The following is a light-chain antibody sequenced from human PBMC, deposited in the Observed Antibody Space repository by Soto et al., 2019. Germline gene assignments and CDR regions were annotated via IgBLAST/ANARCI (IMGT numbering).Light chain of an antibody. CDR3: AAWDDSLNGRV. CDR2: RNN. CDR1: SSNIGKNG. J-gene: IGLJ3*02. V-gene: IGLV1-36*01. Sequence: QPVLTQPPSVSGAPRQRVTVSCSGSSSNIGKNGVNWYQQLPGKAPKLLMYRNNQRPSGVPDRFSGSKSGTSASLAISGLQSEDEADYYCAAWDDSLNGRVFGGGTKLTVL.